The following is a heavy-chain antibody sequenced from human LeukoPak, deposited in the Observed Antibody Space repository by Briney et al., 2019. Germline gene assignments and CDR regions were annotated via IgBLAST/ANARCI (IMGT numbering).Heavy chain of an antibody. CDR2: ISAYNGNT. CDR3: ARGYYYDSSGYSGDI. V-gene: IGHV1-18*01. D-gene: IGHD3-22*01. J-gene: IGHJ3*02. Sequence: ASVKVSCKASGYTFTSYGISWVRQAPGQGLEWMGWISAYNGNTNYAQKLQGRVTMTTDTSTSTAYMELRSLRSDDTAVYYCARGYYYDSSGYSGDIWGQGTMVTVSS. CDR1: GYTFTSYG.